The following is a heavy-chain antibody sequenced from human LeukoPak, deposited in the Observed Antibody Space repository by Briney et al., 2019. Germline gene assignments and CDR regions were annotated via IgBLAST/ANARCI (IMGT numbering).Heavy chain of an antibody. D-gene: IGHD6-13*01. J-gene: IGHJ4*02. CDR1: GGPISSYY. Sequence: SETLSLTCTVSGGPISSYYWSWIRQPPGKGLEWIGYIYYSGSTNYNPSLKSRVTISVDTSKNQFPLKLSSVTAADTAVYYCASLPVGAAAGSRPFDYWGQGTLVTVSS. CDR3: ASLPVGAAAGSRPFDY. V-gene: IGHV4-59*08. CDR2: IYYSGST.